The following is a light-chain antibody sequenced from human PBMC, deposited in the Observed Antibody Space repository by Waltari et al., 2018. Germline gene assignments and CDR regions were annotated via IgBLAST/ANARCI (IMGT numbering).Light chain of an antibody. V-gene: IGKV3-20*01. Sequence: IVSTQSPGTLSLSPGERATLSCRASQTVRTTYLAWYQQKPGQAPTLLIYGASSRATGIPDRFSGSGSGTDFSLTISSLEPEDFAVYYCQQYDISPLTFGGGTKVEIK. CDR2: GAS. CDR1: QTVRTTY. CDR3: QQYDISPLT. J-gene: IGKJ4*01.